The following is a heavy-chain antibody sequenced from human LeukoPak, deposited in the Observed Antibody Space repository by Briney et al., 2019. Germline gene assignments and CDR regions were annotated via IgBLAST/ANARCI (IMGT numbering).Heavy chain of an antibody. CDR1: GFTFDDYA. V-gene: IGHV3-21*01. J-gene: IGHJ6*03. CDR3: ARVGSYYYYYYYMDV. Sequence: GGSLRLSCAASGFTFDDYAVHWVRQAPGKGLEWVSSISSSSSYIYYADSVKGRFTISRDNAKNSLYLQMNSLRAEDTAVYYCARVGSYYYYYYYMDVWGKGTTVTVSS. D-gene: IGHD1-26*01. CDR2: ISSSSSYI.